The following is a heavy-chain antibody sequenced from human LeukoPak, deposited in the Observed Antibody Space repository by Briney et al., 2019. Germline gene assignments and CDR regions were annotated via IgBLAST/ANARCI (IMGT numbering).Heavy chain of an antibody. Sequence: PGGSLRLSCAASGFTLSTYAMSWVRQAPGKGLEWVSAIDGGGDKTYNADSVKGRFTISRDSAKNTVFLQMNSLRAEDTAVYYCASSATSGWYAEYFQHWGQGTLVTVSS. CDR2: IDGGGDKT. V-gene: IGHV3-23*01. CDR1: GFTLSTYA. D-gene: IGHD6-19*01. CDR3: ASSATSGWYAEYFQH. J-gene: IGHJ1*01.